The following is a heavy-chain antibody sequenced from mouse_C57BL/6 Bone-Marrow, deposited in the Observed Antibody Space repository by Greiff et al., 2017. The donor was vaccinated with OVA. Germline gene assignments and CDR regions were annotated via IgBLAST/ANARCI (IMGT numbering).Heavy chain of an antibody. CDR2: VYPYNGGT. Sequence: EVQLQQSGPVLVKPGPSVKISCKASGFTFTDYYMHWVKQSHGKSLEWIGLVYPYNGGTSYNQKFKGKATLTVDTSSSTAYMERKSLTSEDAAVYYCAREGVWSLGYWYFDVWGTGTTVTVSS. CDR1: GFTFTDYY. J-gene: IGHJ1*03. CDR3: AREGVWSLGYWYFDV. V-gene: IGHV1-36*01. D-gene: IGHD2-10*02.